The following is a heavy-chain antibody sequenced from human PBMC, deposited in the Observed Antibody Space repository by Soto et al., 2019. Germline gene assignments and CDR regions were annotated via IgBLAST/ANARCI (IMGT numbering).Heavy chain of an antibody. J-gene: IGHJ4*02. CDR1: GFTFSVHD. CDR2: IGSAGDT. Sequence: EVQMVESGGGLVQPGGSLRLSCAASGFTFSVHDMHWVRQATGKGLEWVSGIGSAGDTYYPDSVKGRFTVSRENAKNSLYLQMNSLRVEDTAVYYCARASAGLDYWGQGALVTVSS. D-gene: IGHD1-1*01. CDR3: ARASAGLDY. V-gene: IGHV3-13*01.